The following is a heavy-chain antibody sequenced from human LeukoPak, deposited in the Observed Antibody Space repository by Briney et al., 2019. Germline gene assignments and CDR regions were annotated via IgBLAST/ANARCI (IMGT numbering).Heavy chain of an antibody. CDR1: GGSVSSSSYY. D-gene: IGHD6-13*01. J-gene: IGHJ2*01. Sequence: SETLSLTCSVSGGSVSSSSYYWSWIRQPPGKELEWIGEINHSGSTNYNPSLKSRVTISVDTSKNQFSVKLSSVTAADRAVYYCARLRVAARLWYFDLWGRGTLVTVSS. CDR2: INHSGST. V-gene: IGHV4-39*07. CDR3: ARLRVAARLWYFDL.